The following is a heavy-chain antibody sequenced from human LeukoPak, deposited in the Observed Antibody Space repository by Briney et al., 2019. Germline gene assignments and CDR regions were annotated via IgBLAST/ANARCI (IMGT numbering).Heavy chain of an antibody. CDR1: GGSISSGSYY. CDR2: IYTSGST. J-gene: IGHJ3*02. D-gene: IGHD2-15*01. Sequence: SETLSLTCTDSGGSISSGSYYWSWIRQPAGKGLEWIGRIYTSGSTNYNPSLKSRVTISVDTSKNQFSLKLSSVTAADTAVYYCARGGYCSGGSCYPEAFDIWGQGTMVTVSS. CDR3: ARGGYCSGGSCYPEAFDI. V-gene: IGHV4-61*02.